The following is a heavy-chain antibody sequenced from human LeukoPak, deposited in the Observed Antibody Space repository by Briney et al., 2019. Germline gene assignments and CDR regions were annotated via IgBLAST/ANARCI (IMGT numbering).Heavy chain of an antibody. J-gene: IGHJ4*02. CDR1: GYTFTSYG. D-gene: IGHD2-2*01. CDR2: ISTYNDNT. V-gene: IGHV1-18*01. CDR3: GRVGADIVVVPAAMACDY. Sequence: GASVKVSCKASGYTFTSYGISWVRRAPGQGLEWMGWISTYNDNTNYAQKLQGRVTMTTDTSTSTAYMELRSLRSDDTAVYYCGRVGADIVVVPAAMACDYWGQGTLVNVSS.